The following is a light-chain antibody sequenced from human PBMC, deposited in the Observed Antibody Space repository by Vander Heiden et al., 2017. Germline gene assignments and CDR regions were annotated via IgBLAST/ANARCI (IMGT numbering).Light chain of an antibody. CDR1: SSNIGSNY. CDR2: SNN. CDR3: AAWDDSLSGQV. V-gene: IGLV1-47*02. Sequence: QSVLTQPPSASGTPGQRVTISCSGSSSNIGSNYVYWYQQLPGTAPKPLIYSNNQRPSGVPDRFSGSKSGTSASLAISGLRSEDEADYYCAAWDDSLSGQVFGGGTKLTVL. J-gene: IGLJ2*01.